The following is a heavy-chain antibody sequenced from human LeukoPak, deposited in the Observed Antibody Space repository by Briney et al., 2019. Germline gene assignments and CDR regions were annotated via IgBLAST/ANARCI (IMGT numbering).Heavy chain of an antibody. CDR2: INHSGST. J-gene: IGHJ3*01. Sequence: SETLSLTCAVYGGSFSGYYWRGMRQPPGKGLEWSGEINHSGSTNYNPSLQSRVTISVDTSKNQFSLKLSSVTAGDTAVYYGARSWPYNAFDGWGQGTMVSASS. V-gene: IGHV4-34*01. CDR3: ARSWPYNAFDG. CDR1: GGSFSGYY.